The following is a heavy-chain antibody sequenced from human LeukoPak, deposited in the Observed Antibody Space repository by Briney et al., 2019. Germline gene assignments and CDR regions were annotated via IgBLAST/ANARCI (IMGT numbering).Heavy chain of an antibody. V-gene: IGHV4-59*01. Sequence: SETLSLTCTVSGFPISNFHWSWIRQPPGKGLEWIGYIYYSGSNNYNVSLKRRVTISVDTSKNQFSLKLSSVTDADTAVYYCARDPPPGAAAVTDLDYWGQGTLVTVSS. CDR1: GFPISNFH. D-gene: IGHD6-13*01. J-gene: IGHJ4*02. CDR3: ARDPPPGAAAVTDLDY. CDR2: IYYSGSN.